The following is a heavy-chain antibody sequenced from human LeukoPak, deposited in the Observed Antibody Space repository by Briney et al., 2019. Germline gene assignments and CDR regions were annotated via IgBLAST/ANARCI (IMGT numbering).Heavy chain of an antibody. D-gene: IGHD5-18*01. V-gene: IGHV3-7*03. Sequence: GGSLRLSCAASGFTFSSYWMSWVRQAPGKGLEWVANIKQDGSEKYYVDSVKGRFTISRDNSKNTLYLQMNSLRVEDTAVYYCAKDKDTAMVVMYDAFDIWGQRTMVTVSS. J-gene: IGHJ3*02. CDR2: IKQDGSEK. CDR1: GFTFSSYW. CDR3: AKDKDTAMVVMYDAFDI.